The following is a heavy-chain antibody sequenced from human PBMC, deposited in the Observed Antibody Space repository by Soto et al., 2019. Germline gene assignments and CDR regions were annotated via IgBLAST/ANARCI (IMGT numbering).Heavy chain of an antibody. Sequence: GGSLRLSCAASGFTFNSYSMNWVRQAPVNGLEFVSYISSIITTKYYTDSVKGRFTISRYNAKNSLYLQMNSLRDYYTALYYFARPSSGSEKWFDPWGQGTLVTVSS. CDR1: GFTFNSYS. CDR2: ISSIITTK. V-gene: IGHV3-48*02. CDR3: ARPSSGSEKWFDP. J-gene: IGHJ5*02. D-gene: IGHD6-19*01.